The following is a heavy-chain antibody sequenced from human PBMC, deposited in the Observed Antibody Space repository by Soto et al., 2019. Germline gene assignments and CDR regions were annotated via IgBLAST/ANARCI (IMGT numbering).Heavy chain of an antibody. D-gene: IGHD6-19*01. Sequence: SRTLSLTCAISGDSVSSNSAAWNWFRQSPSRGLEWLGRTYYRSKWYNDYAVSVKSRITINPDTSKNQFSLQLNSVTPEDTAVYYCARDLTGYSSGWYYFDYWGQGPLVTASS. CDR2: TYYRSKWYN. V-gene: IGHV6-1*01. CDR3: ARDLTGYSSGWYYFDY. CDR1: GDSVSSNSAA. J-gene: IGHJ4*02.